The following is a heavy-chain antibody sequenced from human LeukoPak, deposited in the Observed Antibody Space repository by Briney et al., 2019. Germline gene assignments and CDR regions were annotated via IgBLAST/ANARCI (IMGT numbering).Heavy chain of an antibody. Sequence: GGSLRLSCAASGFTFDDYAMHWVRQAPGKGLEWVSLISWDGGSTYYADSVKGRITISRDNSKNSLYLQMNSMRAEDTALYYCAKDSGGGRHIKYYFDYWGQGTLVTVSS. V-gene: IGHV3-43D*03. CDR3: AKDSGGGRHIKYYFDY. CDR1: GFTFDDYA. J-gene: IGHJ4*02. D-gene: IGHD3-16*01. CDR2: ISWDGGST.